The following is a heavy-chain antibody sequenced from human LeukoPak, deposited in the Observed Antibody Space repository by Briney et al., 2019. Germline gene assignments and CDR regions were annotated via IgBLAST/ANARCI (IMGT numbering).Heavy chain of an antibody. D-gene: IGHD5-18*01. CDR2: ISGSGGST. V-gene: IGHV3-23*01. CDR1: GFTFSSYA. Sequence: PGGSLRLSCAASGFTFSSYAMSWVRKAPGKELEWLSAISGSGGSTYYADSVQGRFTISRDNSKNTLDLQMNSLRAEDTAVYYCARRYSYGLSGFDYWGQGPLVTVSS. CDR3: ARRYSYGLSGFDY. J-gene: IGHJ4*02.